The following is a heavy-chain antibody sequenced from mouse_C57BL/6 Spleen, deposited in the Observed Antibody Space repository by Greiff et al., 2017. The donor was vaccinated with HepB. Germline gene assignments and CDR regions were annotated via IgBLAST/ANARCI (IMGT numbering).Heavy chain of an antibody. J-gene: IGHJ2*01. Sequence: VQLQQSGAELVKPGASVKMSCKASGYTFTSYWITWVKQRPGQGLEWIGDIYPGSGSTNYNEKFKSKATLTVDTSSSTAYMQLSSLTSEDSAVYYCAREPYYYGKNYFDYWGQGTTLTVSS. CDR1: GYTFTSYW. V-gene: IGHV1-55*01. D-gene: IGHD1-1*01. CDR3: AREPYYYGKNYFDY. CDR2: IYPGSGST.